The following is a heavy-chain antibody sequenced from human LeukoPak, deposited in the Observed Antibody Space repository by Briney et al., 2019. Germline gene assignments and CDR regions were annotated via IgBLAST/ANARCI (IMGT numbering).Heavy chain of an antibody. CDR3: TTVYYNYGYNF. J-gene: IGHJ4*02. D-gene: IGHD5-18*01. CDR1: GFTFTNAW. Sequence: PGGSLRLSCAASGFTFTNAWMTWVRQPPVKGLEWVALIKSKTDGGATDYAEPVKGRFTISRDDSKNTLYLQMNSLKIEDTAVYYCTTVYYNYGYNFWGQGTRVTVSS. CDR2: IKSKTDGGAT. V-gene: IGHV3-15*01.